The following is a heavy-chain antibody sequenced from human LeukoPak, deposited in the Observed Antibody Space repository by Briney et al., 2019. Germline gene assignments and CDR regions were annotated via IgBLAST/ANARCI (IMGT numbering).Heavy chain of an antibody. CDR2: ISAYNGNT. J-gene: IGHJ4*02. V-gene: IGHV1-18*04. Sequence: ASVKVSCKASGYTFTSYGISWVRQAPGQGLEWMGWISAYNGNTNYAQKLQGRVTMTTDTSTGTAYMELRSLRSDDTAVYYSATNNYYGSGSYYAPFDYWGQGTLVTVSS. CDR1: GYTFTSYG. D-gene: IGHD3-10*01. CDR3: ATNNYYGSGSYYAPFDY.